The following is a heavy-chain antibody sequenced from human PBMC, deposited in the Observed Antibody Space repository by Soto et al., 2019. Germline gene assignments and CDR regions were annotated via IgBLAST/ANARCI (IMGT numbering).Heavy chain of an antibody. CDR1: GGSVSSDDFY. CDR2: ISDSGDT. D-gene: IGHD4-17*01. V-gene: IGHV4-30-4*01. CDR3: ARDYGGNSPYYFGL. J-gene: IGHJ2*01. Sequence: QMQLRESGPGPVKPSQTLSLTCTVSGGSVSSDDFYWSWIRQPPGKGLEWIGGISDSGDTYYNPSLKSRLSISVDPSKNQISLRLTSVTVADKAVYYCARDYGGNSPYYFGLGGRGTLVTVSS.